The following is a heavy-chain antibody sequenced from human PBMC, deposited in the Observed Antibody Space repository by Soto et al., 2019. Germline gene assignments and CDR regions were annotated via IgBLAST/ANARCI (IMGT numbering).Heavy chain of an antibody. Sequence: EVQLLESGGGLVQPGGSLRLSCAASGFTFSSYAMSWVRQAPGKGLEWVSAINGSGGSTYYADSVKGRFTISRDNSKNTLYLQMNSLRAEDTAVYYCAKETTTLGDYYYYGMDVWGQGTTVTVSS. CDR1: GFTFSSYA. CDR2: INGSGGST. D-gene: IGHD1-26*01. J-gene: IGHJ6*02. CDR3: AKETTTLGDYYYYGMDV. V-gene: IGHV3-23*01.